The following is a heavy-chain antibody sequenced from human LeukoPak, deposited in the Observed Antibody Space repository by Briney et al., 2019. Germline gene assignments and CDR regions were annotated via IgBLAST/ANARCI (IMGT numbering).Heavy chain of an antibody. CDR1: GFTFGDYA. V-gene: IGHV3-49*04. D-gene: IGHD3-22*01. CDR2: IRRKAHGGTT. J-gene: IGHJ4*02. Sequence: PGRSLRLSCTASGFTFGDYAMSWVRQAPGKGLEWVSFIRRKAHGGTTEYAASVKGRFSSSRDDSKSIAYLQMNSLKTEDTAVYFCTSVTYYYDNSGYFYFVYWGQRTLFTVSS. CDR3: TSVTYYYDNSGYFYFVY.